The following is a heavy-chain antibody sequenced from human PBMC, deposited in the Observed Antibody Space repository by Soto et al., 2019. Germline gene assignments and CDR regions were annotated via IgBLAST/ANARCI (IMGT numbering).Heavy chain of an antibody. CDR3: ARSPKGLGNFDY. CDR2: IHYSGST. CDR1: GASISSGGAYY. Sequence: QVQLQESGPGLVKPSQTLFLTCAVSGASISSGGAYYWSWIRQSPGKGLEWIGYIHYSGSTYYNSSLKSRVTMSVDTAKNRFSLKVSSVTAADTAVYYCARSPKGLGNFDYWGQGTLVTVSS. V-gene: IGHV4-30-4*01. D-gene: IGHD3-10*01. J-gene: IGHJ4*02.